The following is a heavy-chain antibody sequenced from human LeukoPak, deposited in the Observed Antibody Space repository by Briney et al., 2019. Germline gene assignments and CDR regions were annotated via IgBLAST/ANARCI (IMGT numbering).Heavy chain of an antibody. D-gene: IGHD4-17*01. CDR1: GFTFSSYE. Sequence: GGSLRLSCAASGFTFSSYEMNWARQAPGKGLEWVSYISSSGSTIYYADSVKGRFTISRDNAKNSLYLQMNSLRAEDTAVYYCARVYGDYAGSYYYYYMDVWGKGTTVTISS. V-gene: IGHV3-48*03. CDR2: ISSSGSTI. J-gene: IGHJ6*03. CDR3: ARVYGDYAGSYYYYYMDV.